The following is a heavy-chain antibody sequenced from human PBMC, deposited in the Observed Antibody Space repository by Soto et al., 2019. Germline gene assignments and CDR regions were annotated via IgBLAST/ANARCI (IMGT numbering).Heavy chain of an antibody. J-gene: IGHJ3*02. CDR1: GFTFSSYS. CDR2: ISSSSSYI. D-gene: IGHD1-1*01. CDR3: AKATAPSGGALDI. Sequence: GSLRLSCAASGFTFSSYSMNWVRQAPGKGLEWVSSISSSSSYIYYADSVKGRFTISRDNAKNSLYLQMNSLRAEDTDVYYCAKATAPSGGALDICGQGTMVPLS. V-gene: IGHV3-21*04.